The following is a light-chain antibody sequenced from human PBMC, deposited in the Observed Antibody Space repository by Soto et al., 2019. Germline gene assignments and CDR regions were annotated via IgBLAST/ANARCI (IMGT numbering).Light chain of an antibody. J-gene: IGLJ1*01. V-gene: IGLV2-14*01. Sequence: QSVLTQPASVSGSPGQSITISCTGTSSDVGGYNYVSWYQQHPGKAPKLMIYDVSNRPSGVSNRFSGSKSGNTASLTISGLQAEDEADYYCSSYTSSLSDHVFGTGTKVTVL. CDR1: SSDVGGYNY. CDR3: SSYTSSLSDHV. CDR2: DVS.